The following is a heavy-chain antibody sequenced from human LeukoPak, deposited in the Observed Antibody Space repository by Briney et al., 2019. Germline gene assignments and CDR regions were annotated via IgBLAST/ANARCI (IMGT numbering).Heavy chain of an antibody. V-gene: IGHV4-34*01. J-gene: IGHJ4*02. D-gene: IGHD1-14*01. CDR1: GGSFSGYY. CDR2: INHSGST. CDR3: ARHFKYKNYFDY. Sequence: SETLSLTCAVYGGSFSGYYWSWIRQPPGKGLEWIGEINHSGSTNSNPSLKSRVAISVDTSKNQFSLKLSSVTAADTAVYYCARHFKYKNYFDYWGQGTLVTVSS.